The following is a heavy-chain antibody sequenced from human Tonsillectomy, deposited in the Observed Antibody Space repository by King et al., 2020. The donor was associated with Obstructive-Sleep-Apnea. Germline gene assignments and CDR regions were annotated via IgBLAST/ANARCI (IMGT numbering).Heavy chain of an antibody. V-gene: IGHV3-30*18. Sequence: QLVQSGGGVVQPGRSLRLSCAVSGFTFSSYGMHWVRQAPGKGLEWVAVISYDGSNKYYADSVKGRFTISRDNSKNTLFLQMNSLRAEDTAVYYCAKDREAGYSTYYYGWDGWGQGTTVTVSS. D-gene: IGHD5-24*01. CDR1: GFTFSSYG. CDR3: AKDREAGYSTYYYGWDG. CDR2: ISYDGSNK. J-gene: IGHJ6*02.